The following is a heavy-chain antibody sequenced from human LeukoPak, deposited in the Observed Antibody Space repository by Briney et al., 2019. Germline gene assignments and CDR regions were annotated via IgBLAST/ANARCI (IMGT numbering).Heavy chain of an antibody. Sequence: SETLSLTCTVSGDSVSNGNYYWSWLRQPPGKALEWIGYIYYTGSTYYNPPLEGRVTISVDTSRNQFSVKLSPVTAADTAVYYCARSQNYYGSGDYWSQGTLVTVSS. CDR1: GDSVSNGNYY. J-gene: IGHJ4*02. CDR2: IYYTGST. CDR3: ARSQNYYGSGDY. V-gene: IGHV4-61*01. D-gene: IGHD3-10*01.